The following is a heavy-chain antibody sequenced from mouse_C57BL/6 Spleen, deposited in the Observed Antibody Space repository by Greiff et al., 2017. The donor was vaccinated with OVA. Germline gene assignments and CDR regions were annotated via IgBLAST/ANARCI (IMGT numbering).Heavy chain of an antibody. V-gene: IGHV2-5*01. CDR2: IWRGGST. Sequence: VQLQQSGPGLVQPSQSLSITCTVSGFSLTSYGVHWVRQSPGKGLEWLGVIWRGGSTDYNAAFMSRLSITKDNSKSHAFFKMNSLQADDTAIYCGATNYGSSYWYFDVWGTGTTVTVSS. D-gene: IGHD1-1*01. CDR3: ATNYGSSYWYFDV. CDR1: GFSLTSYG. J-gene: IGHJ1*03.